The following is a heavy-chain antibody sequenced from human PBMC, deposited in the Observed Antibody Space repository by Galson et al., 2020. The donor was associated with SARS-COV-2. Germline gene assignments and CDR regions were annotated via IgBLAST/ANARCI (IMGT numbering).Heavy chain of an antibody. CDR1: GASIRPYW. CDR3: ARHSTTLDP. D-gene: IGHD1-26*01. J-gene: IGHJ5*02. V-gene: IGHV4-59*08. CDR2: IYYDGNT. Sequence: ETSETLPLTCSVSGASIRPYWWSWIRQAPGKGLEWVGSIYYDGNTKYNPSLGRRVTISVDMSRNHFSLDLTSVTAADTAVYYCARHSTTLDPWGEGTLVTVSS.